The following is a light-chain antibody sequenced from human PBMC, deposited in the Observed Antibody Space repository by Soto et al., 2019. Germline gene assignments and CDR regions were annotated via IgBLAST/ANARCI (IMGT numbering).Light chain of an antibody. Sequence: QSVLTQPPSVSAAPGQKVTISCSGSSSNIGDNYVSWYQQLPGTAPKLLIYDNDKRPSGIPARFSGSKSGTSATLGITGLQTGDEADYYSGTWDSSLSAGVFGTGTKVTVL. CDR3: GTWDSSLSAGV. CDR1: SSNIGDNY. V-gene: IGLV1-51*01. CDR2: DND. J-gene: IGLJ1*01.